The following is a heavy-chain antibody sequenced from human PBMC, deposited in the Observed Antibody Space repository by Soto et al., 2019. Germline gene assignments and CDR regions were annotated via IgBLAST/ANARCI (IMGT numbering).Heavy chain of an antibody. Sequence: QVQLVQSGAEVKRPGSSVKVSCKASGGTFSSYAISWVRQAPGQGLEWMGGIIPIFGTANYAQKFQGRVTITADESTSTAYMELSSLRSEDTAVYYCARVEMATTGSWYFDLWGRGTLVTVSS. V-gene: IGHV1-69*12. J-gene: IGHJ2*01. CDR3: ARVEMATTGSWYFDL. CDR1: GGTFSSYA. D-gene: IGHD5-12*01. CDR2: IIPIFGTA.